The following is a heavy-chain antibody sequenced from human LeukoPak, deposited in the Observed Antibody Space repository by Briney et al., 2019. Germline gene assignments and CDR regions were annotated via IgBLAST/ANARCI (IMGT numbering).Heavy chain of an antibody. V-gene: IGHV4-34*01. CDR1: GGSFSGYY. CDR2: INHSGST. J-gene: IGHJ6*02. Sequence: SETLSLTCAVYGGSFSGYYWSWIRQPPGKGLEWIGEINHSGSTNYNPSLKSRVTISVDTSKNQFSLKLSSVTAADTAVYYCARERGPYCSSTSCRYNSYYDYYGMDVWGQGTTVTVSS. D-gene: IGHD2-2*01. CDR3: ARERGPYCSSTSCRYNSYYDYYGMDV.